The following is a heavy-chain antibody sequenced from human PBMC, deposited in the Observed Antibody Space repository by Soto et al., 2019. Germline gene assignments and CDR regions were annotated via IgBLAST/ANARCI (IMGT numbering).Heavy chain of an antibody. Sequence: QVQLVQSGGEVKKPGASVKVSCKASGYSFTSFGVNWVRQAPGQGLEWMGWVNPYNGNTNYAQKFQGRVTMTADTSTSTAHMEVRSLRPADTAVYYCATGAAGIAAQVIWGAGALVSVS. CDR2: VNPYNGNT. D-gene: IGHD6-13*01. CDR1: GYSFTSFG. J-gene: IGHJ4*02. CDR3: ATGAAGIAAQVI. V-gene: IGHV1-18*01.